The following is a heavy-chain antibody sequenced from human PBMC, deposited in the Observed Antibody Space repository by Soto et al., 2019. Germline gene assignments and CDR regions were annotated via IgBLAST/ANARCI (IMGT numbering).Heavy chain of an antibody. CDR1: GYTFTSYA. CDR2: INAGNGNT. Sequence: ASVKVSFKASGYTFTSYAMHWLRQAPGQRVEWMGWINAGNGNTKYSQKFQGRVTITRDTSASTAYMELSSLRSEDTAVYYCAAKDDYSNYGWFDPWGQGTLVTVSS. J-gene: IGHJ5*02. D-gene: IGHD4-4*01. V-gene: IGHV1-3*01. CDR3: AAKDDYSNYGWFDP.